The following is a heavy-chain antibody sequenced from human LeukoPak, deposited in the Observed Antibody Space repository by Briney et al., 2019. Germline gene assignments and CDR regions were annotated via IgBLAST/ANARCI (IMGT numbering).Heavy chain of an antibody. Sequence: PSETLSLXCTVSGGSISSYYWSWIRQPPGKGLEWLGYIYYSGSTNYNPSLKSRVTISVDTSKNQFSLKLSSVTAADTAVYYCARWDSSGSHFDYWGQGTLVTVSS. CDR3: ARWDSSGSHFDY. CDR1: GGSISSYY. J-gene: IGHJ4*02. CDR2: IYYSGST. V-gene: IGHV4-59*01. D-gene: IGHD3-22*01.